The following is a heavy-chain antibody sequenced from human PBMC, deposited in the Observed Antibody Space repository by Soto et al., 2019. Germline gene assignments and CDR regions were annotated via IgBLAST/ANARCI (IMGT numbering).Heavy chain of an antibody. D-gene: IGHD6-6*01. CDR2: ISSSSGHM. CDR3: ARVRAARRDYYYGMDV. CDR1: GFTFSSYN. Sequence: PGGSLRLSCAASGFTFSSYNMNWVRQAPGKGLEWVSCISSSSGHMYYADSVKGRLSISRDNAKNSLHLQMNSLRAEDTAVYYCARVRAARRDYYYGMDVWGQGTTVTVSS. J-gene: IGHJ6*02. V-gene: IGHV3-21*06.